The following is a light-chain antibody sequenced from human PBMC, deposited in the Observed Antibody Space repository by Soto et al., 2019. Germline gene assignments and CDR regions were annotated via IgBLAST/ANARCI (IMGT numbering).Light chain of an antibody. CDR2: GAS. CDR1: QNVFSN. V-gene: IGKV3-15*01. CDR3: HQYDNWPPWT. J-gene: IGKJ1*01. Sequence: ETVMTQSPATLSVSPGERATLSCRASQNVFSNLAWYQQKPGQAPRLLIYGASTRATGTPGRFSGSGSGTEFTLTISSLQSEDFAVYYCHQYDNWPPWTFGQGTKVEI.